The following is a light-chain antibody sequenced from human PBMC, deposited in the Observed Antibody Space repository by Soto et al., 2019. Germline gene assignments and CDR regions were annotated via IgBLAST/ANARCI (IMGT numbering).Light chain of an antibody. J-gene: IGKJ4*01. CDR3: QQLNSYPT. Sequence: DIQLTQSPSFLSASVGDRVTITCRASQGISSYLAWYQQKPGKAPKLLNYTASTLQSGVPSRFSGSGSGTEFTLTITSLQPEDFATYYCQQLNSYPTFGGGTKVEI. CDR2: TAS. V-gene: IGKV1-9*01. CDR1: QGISSY.